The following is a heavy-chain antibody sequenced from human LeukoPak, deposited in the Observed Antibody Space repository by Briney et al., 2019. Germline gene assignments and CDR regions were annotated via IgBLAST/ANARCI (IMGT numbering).Heavy chain of an antibody. D-gene: IGHD3-10*01. V-gene: IGHV3-30*02. CDR2: MRSDGSHE. Sequence: PGGSLRLSCATSGFAFSSNGVHWARQAPGKGLEWVAFMRSDGSHEEYAESVKGRFAISRDNFKNTDHLQMNSLRFEDTAVYYCAKAFGSGSYIIDHWGRGTLVTVSS. CDR1: GFAFSSNG. CDR3: AKAFGSGSYIIDH. J-gene: IGHJ4*02.